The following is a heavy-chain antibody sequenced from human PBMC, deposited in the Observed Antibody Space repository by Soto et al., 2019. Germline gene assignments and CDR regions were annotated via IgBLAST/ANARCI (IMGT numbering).Heavy chain of an antibody. Sequence: PGGSVRLSCAASEFTFSNYAMSWVRQGPGEGLGWCACISASGRDTYYADSVKDRVSISRDNSKDTVYLQVNSLRAEDTAIYYGAKGKRSGWYYLEHGGQGTAVHVSS. CDR3: AKGKRSGWYYLEH. D-gene: IGHD6-19*01. CDR2: ISASGRDT. CDR1: EFTFSNYA. J-gene: IGHJ4*02. V-gene: IGHV3-23*01.